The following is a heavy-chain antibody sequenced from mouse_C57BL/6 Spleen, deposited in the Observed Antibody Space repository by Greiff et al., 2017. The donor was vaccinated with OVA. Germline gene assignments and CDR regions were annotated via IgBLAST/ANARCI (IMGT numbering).Heavy chain of an antibody. V-gene: IGHV1-55*01. CDR1: GYTFTSYW. CDR2: IYPGSGST. D-gene: IGHD3-2*02. J-gene: IGHJ2*01. Sequence: QVQLQQPGAELVKPGASVKMSCKASGYTFTSYWITWVKQRPGQGLEWLGDIYPGSGSTYYNEKFKSKATLTVDTSSSTAYMQLSSLTSEDSAVYYCARGGLRLQDYFDYWGKGTTLTVSS. CDR3: ARGGLRLQDYFDY.